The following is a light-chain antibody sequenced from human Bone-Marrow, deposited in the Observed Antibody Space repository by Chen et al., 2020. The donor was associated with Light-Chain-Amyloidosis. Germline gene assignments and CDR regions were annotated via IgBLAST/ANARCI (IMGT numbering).Light chain of an antibody. V-gene: IGKV1-39*01. CDR1: QSISNY. CDR3: QQSHSIPRN. J-gene: IGKJ2*01. Sequence: DIQMTQSPSSLSASVGDRVTITCRASQSISNYLNWYQYKPGNIPKLLIYSASTLQSGVPSRFSGSGSGTDFTLTISSIQAEDFAIYYCQQSHSIPRNFGQGTNLEMK. CDR2: SAS.